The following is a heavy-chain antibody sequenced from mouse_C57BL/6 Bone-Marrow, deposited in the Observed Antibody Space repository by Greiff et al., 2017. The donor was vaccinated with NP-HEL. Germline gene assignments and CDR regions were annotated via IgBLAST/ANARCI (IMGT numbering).Heavy chain of an antibody. CDR3: AREEAGTFDY. V-gene: IGHV5-15*01. D-gene: IGHD4-1*01. Sequence: EVNLVESGGGLVQPGGSLKLSCAASGFTFSDYGMAWVRQAPRKGPEWVAFISNLAYSIYYADTVTGRFTFSRENAKNTLYLEMSSLRSEDTAMYYCAREEAGTFDYWGQGTTLTVSS. CDR2: ISNLAYSI. CDR1: GFTFSDYG. J-gene: IGHJ2*01.